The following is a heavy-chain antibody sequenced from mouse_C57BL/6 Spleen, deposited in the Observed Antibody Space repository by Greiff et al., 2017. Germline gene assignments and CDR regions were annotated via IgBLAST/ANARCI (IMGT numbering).Heavy chain of an antibody. J-gene: IGHJ4*01. D-gene: IGHD2-4*01. CDR3: SRSGKSYDYDVGYAMDY. CDR2: IDPSDSYT. V-gene: IGHV1-69*01. Sequence: QVQLQQPGAELVMPGASVKLSCKASGYTFTSYWMHWVKQRPGQGLEWIGEIDPSDSYTNYNQKFKGKSTLTVDKSSSTAYMQLSSLTSEDSAVYFCSRSGKSYDYDVGYAMDYWGQGTSVTFSS. CDR1: GYTFTSYW.